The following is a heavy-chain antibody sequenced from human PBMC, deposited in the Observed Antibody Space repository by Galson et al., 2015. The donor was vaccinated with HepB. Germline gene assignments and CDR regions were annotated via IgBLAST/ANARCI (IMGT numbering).Heavy chain of an antibody. V-gene: IGHV3-23*01. D-gene: IGHD2-2*01. J-gene: IGHJ4*02. Sequence: SLRLSCAASGLTFRRYAMSWVRQAPGEGLEWVSTITDSGGSTYYADSVKGRFTISRDNSKNTLYLQMNSLRAEDTAVYYCAKTRRPECGSSSCHHFDYWGQGTLVTVSS. CDR2: ITDSGGST. CDR1: GLTFRRYA. CDR3: AKTRRPECGSSSCHHFDY.